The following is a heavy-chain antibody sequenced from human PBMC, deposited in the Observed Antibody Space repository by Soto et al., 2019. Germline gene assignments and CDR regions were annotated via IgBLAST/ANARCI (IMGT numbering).Heavy chain of an antibody. CDR3: ARGKQHHPGYFDY. J-gene: IGHJ4*02. Sequence: SETLSLTCAVFGGSLSAYSWSWVRQSPGKGLEWVGEINHSGITNYNPSLMSRVTMSLDTSKNQFSLKLHSVTAADTAVYYCARGKQHHPGYFDYWGPGTLVTVSS. D-gene: IGHD6-13*01. CDR1: GGSLSAYS. V-gene: IGHV4-34*01. CDR2: INHSGIT.